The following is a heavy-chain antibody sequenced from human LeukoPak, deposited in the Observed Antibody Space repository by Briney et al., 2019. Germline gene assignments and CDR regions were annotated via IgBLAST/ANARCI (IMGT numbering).Heavy chain of an antibody. Sequence: ASVKVSCKVSGYTLTELSMHWLRQAPGKGLEWMGGFDPEDGETIYAQKFQGRVTMTEDTSTDTAYMELSSLRSEDTAVYYCATGPDYYYYYGMDVWGQGTTVTVSS. V-gene: IGHV1-24*01. J-gene: IGHJ6*02. CDR2: FDPEDGET. CDR3: ATGPDYYYYYGMDV. CDR1: GYTLTELS.